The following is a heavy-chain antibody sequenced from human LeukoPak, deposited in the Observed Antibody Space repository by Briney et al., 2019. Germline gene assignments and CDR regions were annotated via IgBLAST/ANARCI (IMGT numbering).Heavy chain of an antibody. D-gene: IGHD4-17*01. CDR1: GFTFSTYG. CDR3: ATLTTVTTW. J-gene: IGHJ4*02. V-gene: IGHV3-23*01. CDR2: ISGNDEGT. Sequence: PGGSLRLSCVASGFTFSTYGMTWVRQAPGKGLEWVSSISGNDEGTYYADSVKGRFTISRDNSKNTLYLQMNSLRVEDTAVYYCATLTTVTTWWGQGTLVTVSS.